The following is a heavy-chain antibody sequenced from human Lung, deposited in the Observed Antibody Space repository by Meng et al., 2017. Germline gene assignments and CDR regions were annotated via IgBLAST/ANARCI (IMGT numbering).Heavy chain of an antibody. CDR1: GGSFSTHT. Sequence: QVQLVQSGVEGKKPGSLVKVACKTSGGSFSTHTFSWVRQAPGQGLEWMGGLIAVFDKTKAAPRFQDRVTFTADESTSTAYMELSSLTFDDTAVYFCARGRRNEPLFDYWGQAPWSPSPQ. CDR3: ARGRRNEPLFDY. V-gene: IGHV1-69*13. D-gene: IGHD1-14*01. J-gene: IGHJ4*01. CDR2: LIAVFDKT.